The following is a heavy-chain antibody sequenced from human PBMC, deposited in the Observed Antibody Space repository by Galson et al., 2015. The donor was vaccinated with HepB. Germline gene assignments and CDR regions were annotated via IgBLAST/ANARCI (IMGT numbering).Heavy chain of an antibody. CDR1: GYTFTSYG. Sequence: SVKVSCKASGYTFTSYGISWVRQAPGQGLEWMGWISAYNGNTNYAQKLQGRVTMTTDTSTSTAYMELRSLGSDDTAVYYCAREGRVVRGVVYFDYWGQGTLVTVSS. CDR2: ISAYNGNT. D-gene: IGHD3-10*01. V-gene: IGHV1-18*01. J-gene: IGHJ4*02. CDR3: AREGRVVRGVVYFDY.